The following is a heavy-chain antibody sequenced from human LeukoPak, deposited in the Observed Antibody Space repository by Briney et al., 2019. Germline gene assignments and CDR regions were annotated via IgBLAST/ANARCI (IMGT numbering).Heavy chain of an antibody. CDR3: ATSHGEHQILYYFDS. Sequence: ASVKVSCKASGYTFASYGVSWVRLAPGQGLERMGWINIYNGKTNYAQKLQGRVTMTTDTTASTAYMELRSLRSDDTAVYYCATSHGEHQILYYFDSWGQGTRVTVSS. CDR2: INIYNGKT. V-gene: IGHV1-18*01. J-gene: IGHJ4*02. D-gene: IGHD3-10*01. CDR1: GYTFASYG.